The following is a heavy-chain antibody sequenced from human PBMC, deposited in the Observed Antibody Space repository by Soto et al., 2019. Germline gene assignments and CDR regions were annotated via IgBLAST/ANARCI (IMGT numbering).Heavy chain of an antibody. Sequence: GASVKVSCKASGGTFSSYAISWVRQAPGQGLEWMGGIIPIFGTANYAQKFQGRVTITADESTSTAYMELSSLRSEDTAVYYCARPDPSIAARSYYYGMDVWGQGTTVTVSS. CDR1: GGTFSSYA. V-gene: IGHV1-69*13. CDR3: ARPDPSIAARSYYYGMDV. CDR2: IIPIFGTA. D-gene: IGHD6-6*01. J-gene: IGHJ6*02.